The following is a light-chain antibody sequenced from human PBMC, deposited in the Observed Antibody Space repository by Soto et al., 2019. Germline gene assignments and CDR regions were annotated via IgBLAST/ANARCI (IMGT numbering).Light chain of an antibody. CDR2: DAS. CDR3: QHRGNWPRT. J-gene: IGKJ2*01. V-gene: IGKV3-11*01. Sequence: EIVLTQSPATLSLSPGERATLSCRASQSVTTYLTWYQQKPGQAPRLLIYDASNRATDIPARFSGSGSGTDFTLTISSLEPEDFAVYYCQHRGNWPRTFGQGTKLEI. CDR1: QSVTTY.